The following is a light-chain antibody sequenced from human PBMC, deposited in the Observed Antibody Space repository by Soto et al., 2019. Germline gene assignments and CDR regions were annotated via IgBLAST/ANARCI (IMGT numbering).Light chain of an antibody. V-gene: IGKV3-11*01. CDR3: QQRSNWQGAT. CDR2: DAS. CDR1: QSVSSY. J-gene: IGKJ4*01. Sequence: EIVVTQSPATLSLSPGERATLSCRASQSVSSYLAWYQQKPGQAPRLLIYDASNRATGIPARFSGSGSRTDFTLTISSLEPEDFAVYYCQQRSNWQGATFGGGTKVESK.